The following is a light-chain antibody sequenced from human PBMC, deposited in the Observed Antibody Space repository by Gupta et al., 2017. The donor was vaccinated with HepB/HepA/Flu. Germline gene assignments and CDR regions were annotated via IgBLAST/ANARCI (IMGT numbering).Light chain of an antibody. Sequence: IQMTQSPSPLSASVGDRVTITCRVSQSINNYLAWYQQKPGKVPKLLIYAASIVQSGVPSRFSGSGSGTDFTLTISSLQAEDVATYYCLKYKKDPLTFGDGTKVEIK. CDR1: QSINNY. CDR3: LKYKKDPLT. V-gene: IGKV1-27*01. CDR2: AAS. J-gene: IGKJ1*01.